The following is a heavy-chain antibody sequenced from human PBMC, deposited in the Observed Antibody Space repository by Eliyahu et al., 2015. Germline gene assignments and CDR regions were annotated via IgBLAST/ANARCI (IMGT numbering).Heavy chain of an antibody. V-gene: IGHV3-21*01. J-gene: IGHJ4*02. CDR1: GFTFSSYT. CDR3: VRDGWLEY. D-gene: IGHD3-22*01. CDR2: TTSNSNYI. Sequence: EVQLVESGGGLVKPGGSLRLSCAASGFTFSSYTMNWVRQAPGKGLEWVSSTTSNSNYIYYADSVKGRFTISRDNAKNSLYLQMNSLRAEDTAVYYCVRDGWLEYWGQGTLVTVSS.